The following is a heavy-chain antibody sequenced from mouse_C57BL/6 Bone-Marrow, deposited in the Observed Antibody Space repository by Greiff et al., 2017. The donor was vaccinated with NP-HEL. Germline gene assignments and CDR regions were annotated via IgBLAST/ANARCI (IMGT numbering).Heavy chain of an antibody. Sequence: EVMLVESGGGLVKPGGSLKLSCAASGFTFSSYAMSWVRQTPEKRLEWVATISDGGSYTYYPHNVKGRFTISRDNAKNNLYLQMSHLKSEDTAMYYCARDRNYYGSRYFDYWGQGTTLTVSS. D-gene: IGHD1-1*01. V-gene: IGHV5-4*01. CDR1: GFTFSSYA. CDR2: ISDGGSYT. J-gene: IGHJ2*01. CDR3: ARDRNYYGSRYFDY.